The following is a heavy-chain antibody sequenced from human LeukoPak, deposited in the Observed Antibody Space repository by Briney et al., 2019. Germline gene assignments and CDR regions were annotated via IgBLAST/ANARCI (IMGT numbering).Heavy chain of an antibody. J-gene: IGHJ6*02. CDR1: GLSVRSNY. D-gene: IGHD1-7*01. CDR2: IHTGGSA. Sequence: GGSLRLSCAASGLSVRSNYLTWVRQAPGKGLEWVSVIHTGGSAYYADSVKGRFIISRDNSKNTLYLQINNLRAEDTAVYYRASSNWNSANYYYAMDVWGQGTTVIVSS. CDR3: ASSNWNSANYYYAMDV. V-gene: IGHV3-53*01.